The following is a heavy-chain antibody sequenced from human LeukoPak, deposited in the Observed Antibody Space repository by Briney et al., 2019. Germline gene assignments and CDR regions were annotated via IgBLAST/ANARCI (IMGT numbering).Heavy chain of an antibody. V-gene: IGHV3-7*01. Sequence: PGGSLRLSCVASGFTFSTYWMSWVRQAPGRGLEWVANLKQDGSVKHYVDSMKGRFTISRDNAKNSLYLQMTNLRAEDTAVYYCATSADSPGNSWGQGTLITVSS. CDR1: GFTFSTYW. D-gene: IGHD4-23*01. J-gene: IGHJ4*02. CDR2: LKQDGSVK. CDR3: ATSADSPGNS.